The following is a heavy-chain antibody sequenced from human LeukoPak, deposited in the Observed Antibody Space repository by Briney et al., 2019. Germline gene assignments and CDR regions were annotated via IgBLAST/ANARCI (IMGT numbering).Heavy chain of an antibody. J-gene: IGHJ4*02. V-gene: IGHV3-30*02. Sequence: PGGSLRLSCAASGFTFSSYGMHWVRQAPGKGLEWVAFIRYDGSNKYYADSVKGRFTISRDNSKNTLYLQMNSLRAEDTAVYYCAKDGYATYGSGSYYNDWGQGTLVTVSS. CDR1: GFTFSSYG. CDR2: IRYDGSNK. D-gene: IGHD3-10*01. CDR3: AKDGYATYGSGSYYND.